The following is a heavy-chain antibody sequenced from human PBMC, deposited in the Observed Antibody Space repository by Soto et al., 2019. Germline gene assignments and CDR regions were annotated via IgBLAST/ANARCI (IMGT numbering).Heavy chain of an antibody. J-gene: IGHJ5*02. V-gene: IGHV4-4*02. CDR1: GGSISSSNW. CDR3: ARGVGAAAANSFYP. CDR2: IYHSRST. D-gene: IGHD6-13*01. Sequence: QVQLQESGPGLLKPSGTLSLTCAVSGGSISSSNWWSWIRQPPGKGPEWIGEIYHSRSTNYNPSLKSRVTISVDKSKNQLSLRLSSVTAADTAVYYCARGVGAAAANSFYPWGQGTLVTVSS.